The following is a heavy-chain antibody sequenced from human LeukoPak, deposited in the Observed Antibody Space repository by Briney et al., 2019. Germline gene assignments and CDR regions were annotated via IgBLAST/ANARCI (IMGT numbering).Heavy chain of an antibody. CDR3: ARERAGRAAAFFPFFYGMDV. CDR1: GFTFSSYS. V-gene: IGHV3-48*01. J-gene: IGHJ6*02. CDR2: ISSSSSTI. Sequence: GGSLRLSCAASGFTFSSYSMTWVRQAPGKGLEWVSYISSSSSTIYYADSVKGRFTISRDNAKNSLYLQMNSLRAEDTAVYYCARERAGRAAAFFPFFYGMDVWGQGTTVTVSS. D-gene: IGHD6-13*01.